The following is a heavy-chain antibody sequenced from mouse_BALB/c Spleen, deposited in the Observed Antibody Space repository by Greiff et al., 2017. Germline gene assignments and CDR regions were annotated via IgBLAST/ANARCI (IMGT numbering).Heavy chain of an antibody. D-gene: IGHD2-1*01. V-gene: IGHV5-17*02. CDR3: ARSEDGNPYYAMDD. J-gene: IGHJ4*01. Sequence: EVQGVESGGGLVQPGGSRKLSCAASGFTFSSFGMHWVRQAPEKGLEWVAYISSGSSTIYYADTVKGRFTISRNNPKNTLFLQMTSLRSEDTAMYYCARSEDGNPYYAMDDWGQGTSVTVSS. CDR1: GFTFSSFG. CDR2: ISSGSSTI.